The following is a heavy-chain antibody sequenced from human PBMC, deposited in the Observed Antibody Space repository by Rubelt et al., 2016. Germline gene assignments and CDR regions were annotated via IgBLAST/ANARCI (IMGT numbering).Heavy chain of an antibody. Sequence: QLQLQESGPGLVKPSETLSLTCTVSGGSISSSSYYWGWIRQPPGKGLEWIGSISYNGNTYYTNPSLKSRVTISVDTSKNQFSLKLSSVTAADTAVYYCARERYYGSGSYRNWFDPWGQGTLVTVSS. CDR1: GGSISSSSYY. V-gene: IGHV4-39*07. CDR3: ARERYYGSGSYRNWFDP. CDR2: ISYNGNT. D-gene: IGHD3-10*01. J-gene: IGHJ5*02.